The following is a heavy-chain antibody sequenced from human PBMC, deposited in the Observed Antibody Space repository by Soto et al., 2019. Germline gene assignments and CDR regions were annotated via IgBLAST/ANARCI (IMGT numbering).Heavy chain of an antibody. V-gene: IGHV3-21*01. CDR1: GFTFSSYS. J-gene: IGHJ4*02. Sequence: EVQLVESGGGLVKPGGSLRLSCAASGFTFSSYSMNWVRQAPGKGLEWVSSISSSSSYIYYADSVKGRFTISRDNAKNSLYLQMHSLRAEDTAVYYCARAEVSIADFDYWGQGTLVTVSS. CDR3: ARAEVSIADFDY. CDR2: ISSSSSYI. D-gene: IGHD6-13*01.